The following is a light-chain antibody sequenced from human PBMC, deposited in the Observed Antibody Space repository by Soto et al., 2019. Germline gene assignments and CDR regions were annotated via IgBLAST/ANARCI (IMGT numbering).Light chain of an antibody. J-gene: IGLJ1*01. V-gene: IGLV1-47*03. Sequence: VLTQPPSASGTPGQRVTISCSGSSSNIGSNYVYWYQQLPGTAPKLLIYRNNQRPSGVPDRFSGSKSGTSASLAISELWSEDEADYYCAAWDDSLSGLYVFGTGTKVTVL. CDR2: RNN. CDR3: AAWDDSLSGLYV. CDR1: SSNIGSNY.